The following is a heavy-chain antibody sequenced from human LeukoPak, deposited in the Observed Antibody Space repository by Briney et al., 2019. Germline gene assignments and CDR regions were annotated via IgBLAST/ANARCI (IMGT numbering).Heavy chain of an antibody. Sequence: ASVKVSCKASGYSFTGYYMHWVRQAPGQGLEWMGWINLNSGGTNYAQNFQGRVTMTRDTSNSTAYMELSILRSDDTALYYCARVWQYSRSSGAFDIWGQGTMVTVSS. D-gene: IGHD6-6*01. CDR2: INLNSGGT. J-gene: IGHJ3*02. V-gene: IGHV1-2*02. CDR1: GYSFTGYY. CDR3: ARVWQYSRSSGAFDI.